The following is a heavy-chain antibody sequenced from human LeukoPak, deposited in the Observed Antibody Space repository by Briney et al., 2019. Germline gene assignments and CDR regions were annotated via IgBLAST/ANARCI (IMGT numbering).Heavy chain of an antibody. CDR1: GDSISSSNYY. D-gene: IGHD1-26*01. CDR3: TGLAVGIVETILDY. Sequence: SETLSLTCTVSGDSISSSNYYWGWIRQPPGKGLEWIGSIYYSGSTYYNPSLKSRVTISVDTSKNQFSLKLSSVTAADTAVYYCTGLAVGIVETILDYWGQGTLVTVSS. J-gene: IGHJ4*02. CDR2: IYYSGST. V-gene: IGHV4-39*07.